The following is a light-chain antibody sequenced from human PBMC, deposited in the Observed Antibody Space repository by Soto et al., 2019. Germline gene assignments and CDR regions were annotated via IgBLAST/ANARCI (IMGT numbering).Light chain of an antibody. CDR1: QSISRM. CDR3: QHYNSYSP. CDR2: KAS. V-gene: IGKV1-5*03. Sequence: DIQMTQSPSTLSASVGDRVTITCRASQSISRMLAWYQQKPGKAPKLLIYKASSLESGVPSRFSGSGSGTEFTLTISSLQPDDFATYYCQHYNSYSPFGGGTKVEIK. J-gene: IGKJ4*02.